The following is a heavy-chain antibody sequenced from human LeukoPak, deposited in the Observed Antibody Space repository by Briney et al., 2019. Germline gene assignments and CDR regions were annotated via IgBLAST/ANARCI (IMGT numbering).Heavy chain of an antibody. Sequence: ASVKVSCKAPGYTFTSYYMHWVRQAPGQGLEWMGIINPSGGSTSYAQKFQGRVTMTRDTSTSTVYMELSSLRSEDTAVYYCARVGVTIAAAGTGRGAYYYYGMDVWGQGTTVTVSS. V-gene: IGHV1-46*01. CDR1: GYTFTSYY. J-gene: IGHJ6*02. D-gene: IGHD6-13*01. CDR3: ARVGVTIAAAGTGRGAYYYYGMDV. CDR2: INPSGGST.